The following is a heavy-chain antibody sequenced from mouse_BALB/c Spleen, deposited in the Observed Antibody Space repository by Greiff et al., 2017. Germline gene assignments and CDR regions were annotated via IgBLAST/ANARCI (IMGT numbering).Heavy chain of an antibody. CDR3: ARRDYGSSAWFAY. CDR2: ISSGSSTI. Sequence: EVKVVESGGGLVQPGGSRKLSCAASGFTFSSFGMHWVRQAPEKGLEWVAYISSGSSTIYYADTVKGRFTISRDNPKNTLFLQMTSLRSEDTAMYYCARRDYGSSAWFAYWGQGTLVTVSA. CDR1: GFTFSSFG. J-gene: IGHJ3*01. V-gene: IGHV5-17*02. D-gene: IGHD1-1*01.